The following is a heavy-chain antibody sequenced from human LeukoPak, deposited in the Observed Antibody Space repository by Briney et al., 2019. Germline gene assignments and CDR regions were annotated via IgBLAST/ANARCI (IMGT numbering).Heavy chain of an antibody. CDR2: ISYDGINK. V-gene: IGHV3-30*18. D-gene: IGHD5-18*01. CDR3: AKERRTAMGYYFDY. CDR1: GFTFTTYG. Sequence: GGSLRLSCAASGFTFTTYGMHWVRQAPGKGLEWVAVISYDGINKYYADSVKGRFTISRDKSKNTLYLQMNSLRAEDTAVHYCAKERRTAMGYYFDYWGQGTLVTVSS. J-gene: IGHJ4*02.